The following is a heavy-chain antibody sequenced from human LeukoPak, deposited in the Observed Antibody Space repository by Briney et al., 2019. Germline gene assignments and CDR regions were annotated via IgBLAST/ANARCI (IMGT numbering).Heavy chain of an antibody. Sequence: QPGGSLRLSCAASGFTFDDYAMHWVRQAPGKGLEWVSLISWDGGSTYYADSVKGRFTISRDNAKNTLYLQMNSLRAEDTAVYYCASLGKRLDYWGQGTLVTVSS. D-gene: IGHD4-23*01. CDR1: GFTFDDYA. J-gene: IGHJ4*02. CDR3: ASLGKRLDY. V-gene: IGHV3-43D*03. CDR2: ISWDGGST.